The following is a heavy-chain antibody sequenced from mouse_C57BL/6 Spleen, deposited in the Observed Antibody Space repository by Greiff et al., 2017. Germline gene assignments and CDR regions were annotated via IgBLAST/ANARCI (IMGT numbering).Heavy chain of an antibody. CDR3: ARERAQATTFFYAMDY. CDR1: GYAFSRSW. Sequence: VQRVGCGAELVKPGGSGENSCKSFGYAFSRSWVNWGKQRAGKGLWGIGQIYPGDGDTNYNGKFKGKATLTADKSSSTAYMQLSSLTSEDSAVYFCARERAQATTFFYAMDYWGQGTSVTVSS. V-gene: IGHV1-80*01. J-gene: IGHJ4*01. CDR2: IYPGDGDT. D-gene: IGHD3-2*02.